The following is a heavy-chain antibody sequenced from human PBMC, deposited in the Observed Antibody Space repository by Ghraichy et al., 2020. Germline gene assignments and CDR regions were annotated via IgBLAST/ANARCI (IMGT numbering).Heavy chain of an antibody. J-gene: IGHJ4*02. D-gene: IGHD2-2*01. CDR2: INHSGST. CDR3: ARVSSTSCKVYKY. Sequence: ESLNISCAVYGGSFSGYYWSWIRQPPGKGLEWIGEINHSGSTNYNPSLKSRVTISVDTSKNQFSLKLSSVTAADTAVYYCARVSSTSCKVYKYWGQGTLVTVSS. CDR1: GGSFSGYY. V-gene: IGHV4-34*01.